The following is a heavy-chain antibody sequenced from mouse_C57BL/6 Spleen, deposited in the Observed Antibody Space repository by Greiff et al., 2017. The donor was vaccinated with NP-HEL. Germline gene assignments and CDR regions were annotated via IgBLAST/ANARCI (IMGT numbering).Heavy chain of an antibody. J-gene: IGHJ2*01. CDR1: GFTFSSYA. Sequence: EVKLVESGGGLVKPGGSLKLSCAASGFTFSSYAMSWVRQTPEKRLEWVATISDGGSYTYYPDNVKGRFTISRDNAKNNLYLQMSHLKSEDTAMYYCAREGDDYFDYWGQGTTLTVSS. CDR3: AREGDDYFDY. CDR2: ISDGGSYT. D-gene: IGHD3-3*01. V-gene: IGHV5-4*01.